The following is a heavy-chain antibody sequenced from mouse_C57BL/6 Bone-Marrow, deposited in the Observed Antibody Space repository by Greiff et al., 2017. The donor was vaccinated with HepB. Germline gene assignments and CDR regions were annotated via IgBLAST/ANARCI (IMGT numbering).Heavy chain of an antibody. V-gene: IGHV1-69*01. CDR3: ARDDYEGLCDY. CDR1: GYTFTSYW. Sequence: QVQLQQPGAELVMPGASVKLSCKASGYTFTSYWMHWVKQRPGQGLEWIGEIDPSDSYTNYNQKFKGKSTLTVDKSSSTAYMQLSSLTSEDSAVYYCARDDYEGLCDYWGQGTTLTVSS. D-gene: IGHD2-4*01. CDR2: IDPSDSYT. J-gene: IGHJ2*01.